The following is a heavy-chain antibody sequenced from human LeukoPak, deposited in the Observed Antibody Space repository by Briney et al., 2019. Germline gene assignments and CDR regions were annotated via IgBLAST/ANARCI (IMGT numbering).Heavy chain of an antibody. D-gene: IGHD4-17*01. CDR1: GGSISSYY. J-gene: IGHJ4*02. CDR2: IYYSGST. V-gene: IGHV4-59*01. CDR3: ARGFAYGDTGSFDY. Sequence: KPSETLSLTCTVSGGSISSYYWSWIRQPPGKGLEWIGYIYYSGSTTYNPSLKSRVTISVDTSKNQFSLKLSSVTAADTAVYYCARGFAYGDTGSFDYWGQGTLVTVFS.